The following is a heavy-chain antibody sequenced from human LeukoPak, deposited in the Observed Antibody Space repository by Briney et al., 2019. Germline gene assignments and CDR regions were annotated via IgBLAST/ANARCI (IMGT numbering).Heavy chain of an antibody. J-gene: IGHJ4*02. Sequence: PSETLSLTCTVSGGSISSYYWSWIRQPPGKGLEWIGYIYYSGSTNYNPSLKSRVTISVDTSKNQFSLKLNSVTAADTAVYYCARGLGDYWGQGTLVTVSS. CDR2: IYYSGST. V-gene: IGHV4-59*01. CDR3: ARGLGDY. D-gene: IGHD3-3*01. CDR1: GGSISSYY.